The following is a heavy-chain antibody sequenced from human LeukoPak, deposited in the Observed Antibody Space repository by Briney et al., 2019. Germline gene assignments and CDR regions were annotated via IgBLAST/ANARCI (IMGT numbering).Heavy chain of an antibody. CDR2: ISYDGSNK. CDR3: ARDSQYYDFWSGHYGMDV. Sequence: GGSLRLSCAASGFTFSSYAMHWVRQAPGKELEWVAVISYDGSNKYYADSVKGRFTISRDNSKNTLYLQMNSLRAEDTAVYYCARDSQYYDFWSGHYGMDVWGQGTTVTVSS. D-gene: IGHD3-3*01. V-gene: IGHV3-30-3*01. J-gene: IGHJ6*02. CDR1: GFTFSSYA.